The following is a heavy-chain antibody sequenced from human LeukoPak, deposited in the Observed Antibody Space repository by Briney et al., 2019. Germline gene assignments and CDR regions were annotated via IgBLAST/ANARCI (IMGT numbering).Heavy chain of an antibody. V-gene: IGHV4-34*01. CDR1: GGSFSGYY. D-gene: IGHD3-10*01. Sequence: PSETQSLTCAVYGGSFSGYYWSWMRQPPGKGLEWIGEINHSGSTNYNPSLKSRVTISVDTSKNQFSLKLSSVTAADTAVYYCARGGRITMVRGVIPLDYWGQGTLVTVSS. J-gene: IGHJ4*02. CDR2: INHSGST. CDR3: ARGGRITMVRGVIPLDY.